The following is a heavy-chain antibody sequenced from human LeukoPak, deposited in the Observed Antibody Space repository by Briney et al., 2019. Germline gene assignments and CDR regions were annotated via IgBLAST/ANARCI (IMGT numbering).Heavy chain of an antibody. CDR1: GLTVSSNF. Sequence: GGSLRLSCAATGLTVSSNFMSWVRQAPGKGLEWVSVIYGGGSTYYADSVKGRFTISRDTPKNTLYLQMNSLRVEDTAVYYCARGGRSTYFDWSPDYWGQGTLVTVSS. CDR2: IYGGGST. V-gene: IGHV3-53*01. D-gene: IGHD3-9*01. J-gene: IGHJ4*02. CDR3: ARGGRSTYFDWSPDY.